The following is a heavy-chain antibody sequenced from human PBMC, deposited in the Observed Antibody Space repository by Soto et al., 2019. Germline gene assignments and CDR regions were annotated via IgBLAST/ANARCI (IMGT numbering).Heavy chain of an antibody. CDR2: IKQDGSEK. CDR1: GFTFSSYW. J-gene: IGHJ4*02. CDR3: AREHGDYQYYFDY. Sequence: GGSLRLSCAASGFTFSSYWMSWVRQAPGKGLEWVANIKQDGSEKYYVDSVKGRFTISRDNAKNSLYLQMNSLRAEDTAVYYCAREHGDYQYYFDYWGQGTLVTVSS. V-gene: IGHV3-7*01. D-gene: IGHD4-17*01.